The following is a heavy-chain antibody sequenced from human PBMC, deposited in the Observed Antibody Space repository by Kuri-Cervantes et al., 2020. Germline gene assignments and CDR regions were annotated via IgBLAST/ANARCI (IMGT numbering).Heavy chain of an antibody. V-gene: IGHV3-9*01. CDR3: AKTDGYSYYFDY. J-gene: IGHJ4*02. D-gene: IGHD5-24*01. CDR2: ISWNSGSI. Sequence: SLKISCAASGFTFDDYAMHWVRQAPGKGLEWVSGISWNSGSIGYADSVKGRFTISRDNAKNSLYLQMNSLRAEDTALYYCAKTDGYSYYFDYWGQGTLVTVSS. CDR1: GFTFDDYA.